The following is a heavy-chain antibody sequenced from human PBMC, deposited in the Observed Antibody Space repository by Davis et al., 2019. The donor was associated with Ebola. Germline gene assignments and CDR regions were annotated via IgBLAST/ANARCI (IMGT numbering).Heavy chain of an antibody. CDR3: VRTKSYYDSTATHPSYSFHGLDV. CDR1: GASISSSF. J-gene: IGHJ6*02. CDR2: ISYRGLL. Sequence: MPSETLSLTCTVSGASISSSFWRWVRQPPGKALEWIGYISYRGLLNYSPSLKSRVTISLDSSQNHLSLELTSVTAADSAIYYCVRTKSYYDSTATHPSYSFHGLDVWGQGTTVFVSS. D-gene: IGHD3-22*01. V-gene: IGHV4-59*01.